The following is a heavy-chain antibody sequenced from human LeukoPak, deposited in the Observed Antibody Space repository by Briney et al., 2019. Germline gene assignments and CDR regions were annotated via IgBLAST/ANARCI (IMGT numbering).Heavy chain of an antibody. Sequence: GGSLRLSRAASGFTFSSYWLSWVRQAPGKGLEWVANIRQDGSEKYSVDSVKGRFTISRDNAKNSLYLQMNSLRTEDTAVYYCARDVRGSVTSYFYYYMDVWGKGTTVTVSS. CDR1: GFTFSSYW. CDR3: ARDVRGSVTSYFYYYMDV. V-gene: IGHV3-7*01. CDR2: IRQDGSEK. J-gene: IGHJ6*03. D-gene: IGHD5-18*01.